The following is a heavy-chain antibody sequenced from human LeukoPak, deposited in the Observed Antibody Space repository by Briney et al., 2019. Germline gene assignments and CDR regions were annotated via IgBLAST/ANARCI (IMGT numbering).Heavy chain of an antibody. CDR2: IYSGGST. D-gene: IGHD3-9*01. J-gene: IGHJ4*02. CDR3: AREGGTYDFLTGISVD. CDR1: GFTVSSNY. Sequence: GGSLRLSCAASGFTVSSNYMSWVRQAPGKGLEWVSVIYSGGSTYYADSVKGRFTISRDNSKNTLYLQMNSLRPEDTALYYCAREGGTYDFLTGISVDWGQGTLVTVSS. V-gene: IGHV3-66*01.